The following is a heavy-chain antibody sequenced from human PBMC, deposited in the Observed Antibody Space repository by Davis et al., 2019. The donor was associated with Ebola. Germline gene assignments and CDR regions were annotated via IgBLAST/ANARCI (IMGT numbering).Heavy chain of an antibody. CDR1: GFTFSSYA. V-gene: IGHV3-23*01. Sequence: GESLKISCAASGFTFSSYAMSWVRQAPGKGLEWVSAISGSGGSTYYADSVKGRFTISRDNSKNTLYLQMNSLRAEDTAVYYCAKDASLGGVFDYWGQGTLVTVSS. CDR2: ISGSGGST. D-gene: IGHD3-16*01. CDR3: AKDASLGGVFDY. J-gene: IGHJ4*02.